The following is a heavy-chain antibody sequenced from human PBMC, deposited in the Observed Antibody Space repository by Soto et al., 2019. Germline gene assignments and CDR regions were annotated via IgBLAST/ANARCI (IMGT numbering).Heavy chain of an antibody. Sequence: GGSLRLSCAASGFTFSSYAMHWVRQAPGKGLEWVAVISYDGSNKYYADSVKGRFTISRDNSKNTLYLQMNSLRAEDTAVYYCARELKSGSYWAFDIWGQGTMVTVS. V-gene: IGHV3-30*04. CDR2: ISYDGSNK. J-gene: IGHJ3*02. CDR1: GFTFSSYA. CDR3: ARELKSGSYWAFDI. D-gene: IGHD1-26*01.